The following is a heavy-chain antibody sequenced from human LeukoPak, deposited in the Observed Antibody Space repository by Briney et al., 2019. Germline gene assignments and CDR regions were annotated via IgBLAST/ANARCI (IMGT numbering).Heavy chain of an antibody. CDR1: GGFVSSYY. CDR2: IYYSGST. D-gene: IGHD5-18*01. CDR3: ARGDTAMVR. V-gene: IGHV4-59*02. Sequence: PSETLSLTCTVSGGFVSSYYWSWIRHPPGKGLEWIGYIYYSGSTNYNPSLKSRVTISVDTSKNQFSLKLSSVTAADTAVYYCARGDTAMVRWGQGTLVTVSS. J-gene: IGHJ4*02.